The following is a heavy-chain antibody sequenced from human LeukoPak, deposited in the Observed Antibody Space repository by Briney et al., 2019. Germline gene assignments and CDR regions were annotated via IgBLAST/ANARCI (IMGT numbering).Heavy chain of an antibody. CDR3: ARHFVPPTITTTIIDEFGWFDP. Sequence: SETLSLTCTVSGGSISSYYWSWIRQPPGKGLEWIGYIYYSGSTNYNPSLKSRVTISVDTSKNQFSLKLSSVTAADTAVYYCARHFVPPTITTTIIDEFGWFDPWGQGTLVTVSS. J-gene: IGHJ5*02. CDR1: GGSISSYY. D-gene: IGHD1-14*01. V-gene: IGHV4-59*08. CDR2: IYYSGST.